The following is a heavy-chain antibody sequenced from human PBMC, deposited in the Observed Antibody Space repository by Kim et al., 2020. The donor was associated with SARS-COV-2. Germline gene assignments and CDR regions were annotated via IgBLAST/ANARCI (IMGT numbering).Heavy chain of an antibody. Sequence: YYADSVKGRFTISRDNSKNTLYLQMNSLRAEDTAVYYCARETLDYYGMDVWGQGTTVTVSS. J-gene: IGHJ6*02. V-gene: IGHV3-33*01. CDR3: ARETLDYYGMDV.